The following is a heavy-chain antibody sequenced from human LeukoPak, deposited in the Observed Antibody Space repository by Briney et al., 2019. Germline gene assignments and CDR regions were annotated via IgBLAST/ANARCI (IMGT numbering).Heavy chain of an antibody. CDR2: IYGDGSNT. D-gene: IGHD3-22*01. CDR3: ARGRHYYDRRGYSFWFDS. V-gene: IGHV3-74*01. J-gene: IGHJ5*01. Sequence: GGSLRLSCVASGFTFSTYWMHWVRQTPGEGLVWVSRIYGDGSNTNYADSVKGRFTISRDNAKNTLYVQMNSLRVEDTAVYYCARGRHYYDRRGYSFWFDSWGQGIPVTVSS. CDR1: GFTFSTYW.